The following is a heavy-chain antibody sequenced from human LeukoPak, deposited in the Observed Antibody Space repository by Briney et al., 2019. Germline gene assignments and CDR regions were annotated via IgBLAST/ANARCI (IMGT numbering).Heavy chain of an antibody. CDR1: GGSISSSSYY. CDR3: ARRTHIVVVTAILKWLAFDI. J-gene: IGHJ3*02. V-gene: IGHV4-39*01. CDR2: IYYSGST. Sequence: SETLSLTCTVSGGSISSSSYYWGWIRQPPGKGLEWIGSIYYSGSTYYNPSLKSRVTISVDTSKNQFSLKLSSVTAADTAVYYCARRTHIVVVTAILKWLAFDIWGQGTMVTVSS. D-gene: IGHD2-21*02.